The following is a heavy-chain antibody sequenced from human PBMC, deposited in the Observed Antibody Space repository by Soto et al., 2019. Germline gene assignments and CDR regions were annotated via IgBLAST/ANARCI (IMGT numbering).Heavy chain of an antibody. CDR2: ISSDGKNK. Sequence: HVQLVESGGGVVHPGTSLRLSCEGSGITLSSYAMHWVRQAPGKGLEWVAVISSDGKNKYYADSVKGRFSISRDSSKNAMYLQVNSLRTEDTAVYYCAGGTPIISGTTGGYWGQGTLVTVSS. V-gene: IGHV3-30*04. CDR3: AGGTPIISGTTGGY. J-gene: IGHJ4*02. CDR1: GITLSSYA. D-gene: IGHD1-20*01.